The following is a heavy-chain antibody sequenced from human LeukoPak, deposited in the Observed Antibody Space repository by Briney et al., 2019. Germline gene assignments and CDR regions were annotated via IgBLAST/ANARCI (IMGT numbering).Heavy chain of an antibody. Sequence: GASVKVSCKASGYTFTSYGISWVRRAPGQGLEWMGWISAYNGNTNYAQKLQGRVTMTTDTSTSTAYMELRSLRSDDTAVYYCARDSPLRYCSSTSCYTTGDGPWFDPWGQGTLVTVSS. CDR3: ARDSPLRYCSSTSCYTTGDGPWFDP. CDR1: GYTFTSYG. CDR2: ISAYNGNT. J-gene: IGHJ5*02. D-gene: IGHD2-2*02. V-gene: IGHV1-18*01.